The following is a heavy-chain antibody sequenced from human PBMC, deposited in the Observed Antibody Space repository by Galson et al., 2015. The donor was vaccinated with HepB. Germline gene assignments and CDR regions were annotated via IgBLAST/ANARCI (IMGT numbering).Heavy chain of an antibody. J-gene: IGHJ6*02. Sequence: SLRLSCAASGFTVSSNYMSWVRQAPGKGLEWVSVIYSGGSTYYADSVKGRFTISRHNSKNTLYLQMNSLRAEDTAVYYCARGLLLYGSSWHTPTTTNYGMDVWGQGTTVTVSS. D-gene: IGHD6-13*01. CDR2: IYSGGST. V-gene: IGHV3-53*04. CDR1: GFTVSSNY. CDR3: ARGLLLYGSSWHTPTTTNYGMDV.